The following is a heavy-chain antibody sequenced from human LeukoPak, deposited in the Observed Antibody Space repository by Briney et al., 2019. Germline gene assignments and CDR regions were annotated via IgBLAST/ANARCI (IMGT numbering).Heavy chain of an antibody. V-gene: IGHV4-34*01. CDR1: GGSFSGYY. CDR2: INHSGGT. D-gene: IGHD1-26*01. CDR3: ARALSGTYGLFQH. Sequence: SETLSLTCAVYGGSFSGYYWSWIRQPPGKGLEWIGDINHSGGTNYNPSLKSRVTISIDTSKNHFSLKLSSVTAADTAVYYCARALSGTYGLFQHWGQGTLVTVSS. J-gene: IGHJ1*01.